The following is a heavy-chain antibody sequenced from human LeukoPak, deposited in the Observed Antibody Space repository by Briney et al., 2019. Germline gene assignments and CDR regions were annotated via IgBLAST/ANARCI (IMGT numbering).Heavy chain of an antibody. J-gene: IGHJ4*02. CDR2: INERGTDS. D-gene: IGHD6-25*01. CDR3: VRGGVDY. CDR1: GFTFSGHW. V-gene: IGHV3-74*03. Sequence: PGGSLRLSCTASGFTFSGHWIHWVRQAPGMGLVWVSRINERGTDSMYAESVKGRFTISRDNAKNTVYLQMNSLRAEDTAVYYCVRGGVDYWGQGTLVTVSS.